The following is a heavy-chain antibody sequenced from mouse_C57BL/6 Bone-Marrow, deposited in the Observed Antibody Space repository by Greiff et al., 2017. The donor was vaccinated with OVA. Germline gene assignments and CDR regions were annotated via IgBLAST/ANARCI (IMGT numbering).Heavy chain of an antibody. V-gene: IGHV1-81*01. Sequence: QVQLQQSGAELARPGASVKLSCKASGYTFTSYGISWVKQRTGQGLEWIGEIYPRSGNTYYNEKFKGKATLTADKSSSTAYMELRSLTSEDSAVYFCARKATYYSNYGYAMDYWGQGTSVTVSS. CDR3: ARKATYYSNYGYAMDY. CDR1: GYTFTSYG. J-gene: IGHJ4*01. CDR2: IYPRSGNT. D-gene: IGHD2-5*01.